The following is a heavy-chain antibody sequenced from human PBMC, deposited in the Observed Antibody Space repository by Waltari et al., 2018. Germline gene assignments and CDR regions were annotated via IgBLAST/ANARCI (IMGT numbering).Heavy chain of an antibody. CDR2: IRYDGSNK. Sequence: QVQLVESGGGVVQPGGSLRLSCAASGFNFSTYGMHWVRQAPGKGLEWVAFIRYDGSNKYYGDSVKGRFTISRDNSKNTLYLQMNSLRAEDTAVYYCAKALYSSGWYEGVDYWGQGTLVTVSS. V-gene: IGHV3-30*02. CDR1: GFNFSTYG. J-gene: IGHJ4*02. CDR3: AKALYSSGWYEGVDY. D-gene: IGHD6-19*01.